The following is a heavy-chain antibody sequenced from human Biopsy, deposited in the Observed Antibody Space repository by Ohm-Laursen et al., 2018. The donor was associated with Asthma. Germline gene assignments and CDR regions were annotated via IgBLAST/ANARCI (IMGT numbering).Heavy chain of an antibody. CDR3: ARAERYFDWCWFDP. Sequence: SLRLSCAASGFTFSSYAMSWVRQAPGKGLEWVSAISGSGSSTYYADSVKGRFTIARDNSKNTLYLQMNSLRAEDTAVYYCARAERYFDWCWFDPWGQGTLVTVSS. V-gene: IGHV3-23*01. D-gene: IGHD3-9*01. CDR2: ISGSGSST. CDR1: GFTFSSYA. J-gene: IGHJ5*02.